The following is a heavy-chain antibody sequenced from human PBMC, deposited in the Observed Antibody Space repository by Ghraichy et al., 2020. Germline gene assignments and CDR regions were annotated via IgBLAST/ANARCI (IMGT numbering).Heavy chain of an antibody. CDR2: ISWNSGSI. CDR1: GFTFDDYA. Sequence: LSLTCAASGFTFDDYAMHWVRQAPGKGLEWVSGISWNSGSIGYADSVKGRFTISRDNAKNSLYLQMNSLRAEDTALYYCAKDKTQLWQYYYGMDVWGQGTTVTVSS. V-gene: IGHV3-9*01. CDR3: AKDKTQLWQYYYGMDV. D-gene: IGHD5-18*01. J-gene: IGHJ6*02.